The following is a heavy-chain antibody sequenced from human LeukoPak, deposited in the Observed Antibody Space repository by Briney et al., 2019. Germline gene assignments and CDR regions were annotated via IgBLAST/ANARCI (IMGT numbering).Heavy chain of an antibody. Sequence: GGSLRLSCAASAFTFSNDWMSWVRQAPGKGLEWVGHIKSKTDGGTTDYAAPVKGRFTISRDDSKNTLYLQMNSLKPEDTAVYYCSRQQLVFDCWGQGTLVTVSS. CDR1: AFTFSNDW. J-gene: IGHJ4*02. V-gene: IGHV3-15*01. D-gene: IGHD6-6*01. CDR2: IKSKTDGGTT. CDR3: SRQQLVFDC.